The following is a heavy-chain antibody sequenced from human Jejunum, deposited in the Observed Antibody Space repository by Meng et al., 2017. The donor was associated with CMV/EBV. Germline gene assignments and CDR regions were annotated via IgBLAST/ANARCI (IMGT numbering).Heavy chain of an antibody. V-gene: IGHV4-39*07. CDR3: ARGGDFWSGYSGHYFDY. Sequence: SRGHYWGWLRQPPGKGLEWIGSIYYSGTTYYNPSLKSRVTISVDTSKNQFSLKLSSVTAADTAIYYCARGGDFWSGYSGHYFDYWGQGSLVTVSS. J-gene: IGHJ4*02. D-gene: IGHD3-3*01. CDR1: SRGHY. CDR2: IYYSGTT.